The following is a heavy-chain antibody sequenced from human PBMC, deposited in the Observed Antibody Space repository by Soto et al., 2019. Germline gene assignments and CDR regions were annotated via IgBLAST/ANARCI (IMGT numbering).Heavy chain of an antibody. V-gene: IGHV4-30-2*01. J-gene: IGHJ2*01. D-gene: IGHD3-22*01. CDR1: GGSISSGGYT. CDR3: ARLEIGNYWYFDL. CDR2: IYHSGST. Sequence: QLQLQESGSGLVKPSQTLSLTCAVSGGSISSGGYTWSWIRQPPGKGLEWIGYIYHSGSTYYNPSLKSRVTISVDRSKNQFSLKLSSVTAAGTAVYYCARLEIGNYWYFDLWGRGTLVTVSS.